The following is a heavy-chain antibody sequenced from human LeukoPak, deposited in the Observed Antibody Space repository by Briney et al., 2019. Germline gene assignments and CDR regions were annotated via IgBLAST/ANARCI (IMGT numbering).Heavy chain of an antibody. CDR1: GFSLSDHA. CDR2: IRGKANGDST. J-gene: IGHJ3*01. Sequence: GGSLCPSCAASGFSLSDHAMDWVRQAPGKGLEWVARIRGKANGDSTEYAASVQGAFTISKDDSKNSLYLQMDGLKTEDTAVYYCVRRIGGRSRASDFGGQGTTVTVSS. CDR3: VRRIGGRSRASDF. D-gene: IGHD2-15*01. V-gene: IGHV3-72*01.